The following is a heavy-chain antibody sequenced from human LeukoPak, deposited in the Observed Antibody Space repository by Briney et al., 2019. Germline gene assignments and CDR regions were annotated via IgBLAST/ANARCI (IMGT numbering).Heavy chain of an antibody. J-gene: IGHJ4*02. Sequence: GGSLRLSCAASGFTLSTYWMSWVRQVPGKGLEWVANIKKDGSETHYVDSVKGRFTISRDNAKNSLYLQMNSLRAEDTAMYYCAKGRYSGTTYYFDYWGQGTLVTVSS. CDR1: GFTLSTYW. V-gene: IGHV3-7*03. CDR2: IKKDGSET. CDR3: AKGRYSGTTYYFDY. D-gene: IGHD5-12*01.